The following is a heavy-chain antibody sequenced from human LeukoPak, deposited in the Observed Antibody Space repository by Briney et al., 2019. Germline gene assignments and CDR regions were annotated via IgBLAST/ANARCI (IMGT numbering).Heavy chain of an antibody. CDR2: INHSGST. Sequence: SETLSLTCAVYGGSFSGYYWSWIRRPPGKGLEWIGEINHSGSTNYNPSLKSRVTISVDTSKNQFSLKLSSVTAADTAVYYCARGEYYDFWSGSLPDYWGQGTLVTVSS. J-gene: IGHJ4*02. D-gene: IGHD3-3*01. CDR3: ARGEYYDFWSGSLPDY. CDR1: GGSFSGYY. V-gene: IGHV4-34*01.